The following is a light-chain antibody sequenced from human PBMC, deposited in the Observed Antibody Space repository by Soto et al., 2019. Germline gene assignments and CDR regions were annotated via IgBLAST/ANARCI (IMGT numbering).Light chain of an antibody. CDR2: EAS. V-gene: IGKV3-11*01. Sequence: EIVLTQSPATLSLSPGERATLSCRASQSVSVYLGWYQKKPGQPPRLLISEASKRATGIPARFSGSGSGTAFFPTISGLEHEDSALYFYHQRYSWPHTFGQGTKLEI. J-gene: IGKJ2*01. CDR1: QSVSVY. CDR3: HQRYSWPHT.